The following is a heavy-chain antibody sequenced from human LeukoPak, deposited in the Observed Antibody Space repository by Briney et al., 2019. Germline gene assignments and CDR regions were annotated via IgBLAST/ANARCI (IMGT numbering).Heavy chain of an antibody. D-gene: IGHD6-6*01. CDR2: INHSGST. V-gene: IGHV4-34*01. CDR3: ARERGRSSSGTQSHYFDY. J-gene: IGHJ4*02. CDR1: GGSFSGYY. Sequence: SETLSLTCAVYGGSFSGYYWSWIRQPPGKGLEWIGEINHSGSTNYSPSLKSRVTIPVDTSKNQFSLKLSSVTAADTAVYYCARERGRSSSGTQSHYFDYWGQGTLVTVSS.